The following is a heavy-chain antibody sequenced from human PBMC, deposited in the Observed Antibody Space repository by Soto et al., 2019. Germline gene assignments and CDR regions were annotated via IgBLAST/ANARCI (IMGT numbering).Heavy chain of an antibody. CDR1: GFTVNTYH. Sequence: SLRLSCAASGFTVNTYHVSWVRQAPGKGLEWAEVLFSGGDTKYGDSMKGRVTLSRDNSKNTLYLQMNNLRAEDTAVYYCARAYGATWYFFGYWGQGSMVTVSS. D-gene: IGHD6-13*01. CDR3: ARAYGATWYFFGY. CDR2: LFSGGDT. V-gene: IGHV3-66*01. J-gene: IGHJ4*02.